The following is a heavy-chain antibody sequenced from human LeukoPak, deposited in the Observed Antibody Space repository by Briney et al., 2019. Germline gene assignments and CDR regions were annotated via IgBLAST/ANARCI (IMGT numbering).Heavy chain of an antibody. CDR1: GFTFSRHW. Sequence: GGSLRLSCTASGFTFSRHWISWVRQTPGKGLEWVANIKEDGSEQYYVDSVKGRFTMSRDNAKSSLYLQMNSLRAEDTAVYYCARARLASGGWYFHSWGQGTLVTVSS. V-gene: IGHV3-7*01. J-gene: IGHJ4*02. CDR2: IKEDGSEQ. D-gene: IGHD6-19*01. CDR3: ARARLASGGWYFHS.